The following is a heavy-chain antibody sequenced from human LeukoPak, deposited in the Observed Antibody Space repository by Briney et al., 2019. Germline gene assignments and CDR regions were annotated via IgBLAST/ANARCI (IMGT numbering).Heavy chain of an antibody. CDR2: INPSGGST. CDR1: GYTFTGYY. Sequence: AASVKVSCKASGYTFTGYYMHWVRQAPGQGLEWMGIINPSGGSTSYAQKFQGRVTMTRDTSTSTVYMELSSLRSEDTAVYYCASGGGNWNDVVGYYYMDVWGKGTTVTVSS. CDR3: ASGGGNWNDVVGYYYMDV. D-gene: IGHD1-20*01. V-gene: IGHV1-46*01. J-gene: IGHJ6*03.